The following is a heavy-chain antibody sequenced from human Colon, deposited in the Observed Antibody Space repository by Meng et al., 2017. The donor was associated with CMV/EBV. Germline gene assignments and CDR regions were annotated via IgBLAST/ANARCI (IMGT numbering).Heavy chain of an antibody. CDR2: VSGSGRTI. V-gene: IGHV3-23*01. D-gene: IGHD6-19*01. CDR3: ANWGITVAGSHTY. J-gene: IGHJ4*02. CDR1: GFTVSSYA. Sequence: GGSLRLSCTTSGFTVSSYAMSWVRQAPGKGLEWVSSVSGSGRTIYYADSVKGRFTISRDNSKDTLFLQMDSLRAEDTAVYYCANWGITVAGSHTYWGQGTLVTVSS.